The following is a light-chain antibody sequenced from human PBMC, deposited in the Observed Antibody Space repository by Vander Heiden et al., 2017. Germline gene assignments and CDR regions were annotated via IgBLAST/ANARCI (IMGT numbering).Light chain of an antibody. CDR3: VQDLQLPWT. CDR1: QSLQYDDGKAF. J-gene: IGKJ1*01. Sequence: DIVMTQTPLSLSVTPGQPAPISCKSSQSLQYDDGKAFLYWFLQRPGQPPQLLIYRVSTRFSGVPDRFIGSGSGTDFTLEISRVEAEDVGVYYCVQDLQLPWTFGQGTKVEIK. V-gene: IGKV2-29*03. CDR2: RVS.